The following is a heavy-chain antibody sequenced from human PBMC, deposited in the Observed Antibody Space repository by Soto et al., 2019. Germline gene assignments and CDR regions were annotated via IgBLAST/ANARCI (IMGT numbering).Heavy chain of an antibody. D-gene: IGHD3-22*01. CDR2: INAGNWNT. J-gene: IGHJ4*02. V-gene: IGHV1-3*01. Sequence: ASVKVSCKASGYTFSNFAMHWVRQAPGQRLEWMGWINAGNWNTRYSQKFQGRLTLTRDTPGNTAYLELNSLISEDTAVYYCATPQDYDGCLDSWGQGTLVTVSS. CDR3: ATPQDYDGCLDS. CDR1: GYTFSNFA.